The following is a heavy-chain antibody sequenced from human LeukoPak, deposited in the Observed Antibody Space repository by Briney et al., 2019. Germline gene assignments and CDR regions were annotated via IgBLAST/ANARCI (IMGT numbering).Heavy chain of an antibody. Sequence: SETLSLTCTVSGGSISSYYWSWIRQPPGKGLEWIGEINHSGSTNYNPSLKSRVTISVDTSKNQFSLKLSSVTAADTAVYYCARGLYCGGDCYSFGFDYWGQGTLVTVFS. CDR1: GGSISSYY. CDR2: INHSGST. D-gene: IGHD2-21*02. V-gene: IGHV4-34*01. CDR3: ARGLYCGGDCYSFGFDY. J-gene: IGHJ4*02.